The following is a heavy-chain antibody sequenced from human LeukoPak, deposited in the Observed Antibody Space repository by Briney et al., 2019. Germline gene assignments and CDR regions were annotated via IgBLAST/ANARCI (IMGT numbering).Heavy chain of an antibody. J-gene: IGHJ5*02. CDR1: GGSISSGSYY. CDR2: IYTSGST. Sequence: SETLSLTXTVSGGSISSGSYYWSWIRQPAGKGLEWIGRIYTSGSTNYNPSLKSRVTISVDTSKNQFSLKLSSVTAADTAVYYCAREEVYCSSTSCTPGYNWFDPWGQGTLVTVSS. CDR3: AREEVYCSSTSCTPGYNWFDP. V-gene: IGHV4-61*02. D-gene: IGHD2-2*01.